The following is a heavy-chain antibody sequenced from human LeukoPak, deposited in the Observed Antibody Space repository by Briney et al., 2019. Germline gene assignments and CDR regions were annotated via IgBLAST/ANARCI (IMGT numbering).Heavy chain of an antibody. Sequence: SETLSLTCTVSGGSISSGSYYWSWIRQPAGKGLEWIGRIYTSGSTNYNPSLKSRVTISVDTSKNHFSLKLSSVTAADTAVYYCARGLCTGGSCYSYWGQGTLVTVSS. CDR2: IYTSGST. D-gene: IGHD2-15*01. CDR1: GGSISSGSYY. J-gene: IGHJ4*02. V-gene: IGHV4-61*02. CDR3: ARGLCTGGSCYSY.